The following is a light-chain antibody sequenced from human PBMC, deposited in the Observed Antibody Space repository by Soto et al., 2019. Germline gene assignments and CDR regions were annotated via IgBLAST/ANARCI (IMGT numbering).Light chain of an antibody. CDR2: GAS. J-gene: IGKJ1*01. CDR1: QSVSSN. Sequence: EIVMTQSPATLSVSPGERATLSCRASQSVSSNLAWYQQKPGQAPRLLIYGASTRATGIPARFSGSGSGTDFTLTISSLEPEDFAVYYCQERTGWPPWTFGQGTKVEIE. CDR3: QERTGWPPWT. V-gene: IGKV3-15*01.